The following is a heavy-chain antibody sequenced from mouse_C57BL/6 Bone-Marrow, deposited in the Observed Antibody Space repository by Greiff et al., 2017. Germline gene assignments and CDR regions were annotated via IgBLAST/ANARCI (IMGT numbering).Heavy chain of an antibody. D-gene: IGHD1-1*01. CDR1: GFTFSSYA. J-gene: IGHJ2*01. V-gene: IGHV5-9-1*02. CDR3: TRDQGDYYGSFDY. Sequence: EVKVVESGEGLVKPGGSLKLSCAASGFTFSSYAMSWVRQTPEKRLEWVAYISSGGDYIYYADTVKGRFTISRDNARNTLYLQMSSLKSEDTAMYYCTRDQGDYYGSFDYWGQGTTLTVSS. CDR2: ISSGGDYI.